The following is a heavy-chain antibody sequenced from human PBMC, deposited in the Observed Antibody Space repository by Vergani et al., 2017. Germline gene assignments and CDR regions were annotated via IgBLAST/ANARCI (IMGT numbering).Heavy chain of an antibody. CDR3: ARGGYCSGGSCYSGQHYYGMDV. Sequence: QVQLVQSGAEVKKPGSSVKVSCKASGGTFSSYAISWVRQAPGQGLEWMGGIIPIFGTANYAQKFQGRVTITADESTSTAYMELSSLRSEDTAVYYCARGGYCSGGSCYSGQHYYGMDVWGQGTTVTVSS. D-gene: IGHD2-15*01. J-gene: IGHJ6*02. CDR2: IIPIFGTA. CDR1: GGTFSSYA. V-gene: IGHV1-69*01.